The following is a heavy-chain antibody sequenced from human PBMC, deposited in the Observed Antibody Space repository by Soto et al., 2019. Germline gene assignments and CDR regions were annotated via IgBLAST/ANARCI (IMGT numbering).Heavy chain of an antibody. Sequence: QVHLVQSGAEVKKPGSSVRVSCKASGDNINTHEITWVRQAPGQGLEWMGGIIPISGTPDYAQKFQGRLTITAGRSTSTVYMELSSLRTDDTAIFFCARKGGDYSNALFFFDSWGQGTLVTVSS. CDR3: ARKGGDYSNALFFFDS. CDR2: IIPISGTP. V-gene: IGHV1-69*06. J-gene: IGHJ4*02. D-gene: IGHD4-4*01. CDR1: GDNINTHE.